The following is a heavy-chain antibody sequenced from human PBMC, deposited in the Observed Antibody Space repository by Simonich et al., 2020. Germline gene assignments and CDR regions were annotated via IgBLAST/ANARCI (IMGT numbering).Heavy chain of an antibody. CDR3: ARGGVRSSSWYWYFDL. Sequence: QVQLVQSGAEVKKPGASVKVSCKASGYTFTGYYMHWVRQAPGQGLERMGWRNPHQRGTNYAQKFQGRVTMTRDTSISTAYMGLSRLRSDDTAVDYCARGGVRSSSWYWYFDLWGRGTLVTVSS. CDR1: GYTFTGYY. CDR2: RNPHQRGT. V-gene: IGHV1-2*02. J-gene: IGHJ2*01. D-gene: IGHD6-13*01.